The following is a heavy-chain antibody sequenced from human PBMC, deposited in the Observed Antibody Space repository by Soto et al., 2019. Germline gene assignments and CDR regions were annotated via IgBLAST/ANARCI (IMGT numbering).Heavy chain of an antibody. J-gene: IGHJ6*02. CDR2: INHSGST. CDR3: ARGVTAADVGYYYYGMDV. Sequence: PSETLSLTCAVYGGSFIGYYWSWIRQPPWKGLEWIGEINHSGSTNYNPSLKSRVTISVDTSKNQFSLKLSSVTAADTAVYYCARGVTAADVGYYYYGMDVWGQGTTVTVSS. D-gene: IGHD6-13*01. CDR1: GGSFIGYY. V-gene: IGHV4-34*01.